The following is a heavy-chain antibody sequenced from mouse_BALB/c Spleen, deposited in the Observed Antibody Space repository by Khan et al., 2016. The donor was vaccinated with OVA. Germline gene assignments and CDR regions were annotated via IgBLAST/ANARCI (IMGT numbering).Heavy chain of an antibody. J-gene: IGHJ3*01. D-gene: IGHD1-1*01. CDR3: ARGGYGSPFAY. CDR1: GYTFTSFW. V-gene: IGHV1S127*01. Sequence: QVQLQQSGPELVRPGASVKMSCKASGYTFTSFWIHWVKQRPGQGLEWIGMIDPSKSETRLNQKFKDEATLNVDKSSNTAYMQLSRLTSEGSAVYYCARGGYGSPFAYWGQGTLVTVSA. CDR2: IDPSKSET.